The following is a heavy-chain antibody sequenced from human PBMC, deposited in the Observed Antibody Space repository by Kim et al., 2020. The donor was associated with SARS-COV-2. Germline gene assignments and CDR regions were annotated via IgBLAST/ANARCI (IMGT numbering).Heavy chain of an antibody. CDR3: AKDMYSSSPLPYGMDV. D-gene: IGHD6-6*01. V-gene: IGHV3-30*18. J-gene: IGHJ6*02. CDR1: GFTFSSYG. Sequence: LSLTCAASGFTFSSYGMHWVRQAPGKGLEWVVVISYDGSNKYYADSVKGRFTISRDNSKNTLYLQMNSLRAEDTAVYYCAKDMYSSSPLPYGMDVWGQGTTVTVSS. CDR2: ISYDGSNK.